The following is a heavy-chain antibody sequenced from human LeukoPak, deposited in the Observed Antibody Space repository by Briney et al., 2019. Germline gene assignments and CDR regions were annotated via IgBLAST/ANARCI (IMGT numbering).Heavy chain of an antibody. Sequence: GGSLRLSCAASGFTVSSNYMSWVRQAPGKGLEWVSIIYSGGSTYYADSVKGRFTISRDNSKNTLYLQMNTLRAEDTAVYYCARTGDSGWYAFDIWGQGTTVTVSS. CDR2: IYSGGST. D-gene: IGHD6-19*01. J-gene: IGHJ3*02. CDR3: ARTGDSGWYAFDI. V-gene: IGHV3-66*01. CDR1: GFTVSSNY.